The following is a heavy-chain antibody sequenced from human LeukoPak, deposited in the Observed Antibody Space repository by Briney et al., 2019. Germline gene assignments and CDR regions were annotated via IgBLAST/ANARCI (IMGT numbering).Heavy chain of an antibody. CDR3: ARRGVIDMVPFDH. CDR1: GDRVSGDSAA. CDR2: TYYRSKLYH. Sequence: SQTLSLTCAISGDRVSGDSAAWNWIRQSPSRGLEWLGRTYYRSKLYHDYAVSVKSRTTINPDTSKTQFPLQLNSVTPEDTAVYYCARRGVIDMVPFDHWGQGTLVTVSS. D-gene: IGHD2-21*01. J-gene: IGHJ4*02. V-gene: IGHV6-1*01.